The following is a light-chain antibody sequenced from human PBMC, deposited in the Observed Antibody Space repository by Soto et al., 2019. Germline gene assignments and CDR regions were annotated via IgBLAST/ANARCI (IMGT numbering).Light chain of an antibody. V-gene: IGKV3-20*01. J-gene: IGKJ1*01. CDR2: GAS. CDR3: QQYDNSPWT. Sequence: EIVLTQSPATLSLSPGERATLSCRSSQSVSSSYLAWYQQKPGQAPRLLIYGASNRATGFPDRFSGSGSGTDFTLTISRLEPEDFAVYYCQQYDNSPWTFGQGTKVDI. CDR1: QSVSSSY.